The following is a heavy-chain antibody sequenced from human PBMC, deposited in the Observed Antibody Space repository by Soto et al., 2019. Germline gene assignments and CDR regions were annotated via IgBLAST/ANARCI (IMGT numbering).Heavy chain of an antibody. J-gene: IGHJ3*02. V-gene: IGHV1-18*01. CDR1: GYTFTIYG. Sequence: ASVKVSCKASGYTFTIYGISWVRQAPGQGLVWMGWISAYNGNTNYAQRLQDRVTLTTDTSTSTAYMELRSLRSDDTAVYYCARGDFWSGYSGDAFDIWGQGTMVTVSS. CDR2: ISAYNGNT. CDR3: ARGDFWSGYSGDAFDI. D-gene: IGHD3-3*01.